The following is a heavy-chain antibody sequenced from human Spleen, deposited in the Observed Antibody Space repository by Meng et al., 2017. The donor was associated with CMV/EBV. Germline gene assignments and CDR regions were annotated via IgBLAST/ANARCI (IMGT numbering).Heavy chain of an antibody. CDR1: DDGISSDHW. CDR3: ARDLRDSYNWFDP. Sequence: AGSDDGISSDHWWSWFRQFPGKGLEWIEEIYHGESTNYNPSLKSRVTISVDKSKNQFSLRLSSVTAADTAVYYCARDLRDSYNWFDPWGQGTLVTVSS. J-gene: IGHJ5*02. CDR2: IYHGEST. V-gene: IGHV4-4*02. D-gene: IGHD2-21*01.